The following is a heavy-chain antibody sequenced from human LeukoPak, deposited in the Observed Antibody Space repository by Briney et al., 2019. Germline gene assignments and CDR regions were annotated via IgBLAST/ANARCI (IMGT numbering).Heavy chain of an antibody. V-gene: IGHV6-1*01. Sequence: SRTLSLTCAISGDSVSSNSAAWNWIRQSPSRGLEWLGRTYYRSKWYNDYAVSVKSRITINPDTSKNQFSLQLNSVTPEDTAVYYCARDLGGIAARKDAFDIWGQGTMVTVSS. J-gene: IGHJ3*02. CDR1: GDSVSSNSAA. CDR2: TYYRSKWYN. D-gene: IGHD6-6*01. CDR3: ARDLGGIAARKDAFDI.